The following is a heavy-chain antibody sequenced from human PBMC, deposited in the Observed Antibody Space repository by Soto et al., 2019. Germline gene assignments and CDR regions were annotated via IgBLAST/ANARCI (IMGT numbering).Heavy chain of an antibody. CDR1: GGTFSSYA. J-gene: IGHJ6*02. D-gene: IGHD2-2*02. V-gene: IGHV1-2*02. CDR2: INPNSGGT. CDR3: AILPGAYCSSTSCYTDYYYGMDV. Sequence: GASVKVSCKASGGTFSSYAISWVRQAPGQGLEWMGWINPNSGGTNYAQKFQGRVTMTRDTSISTAYMELSRLRSDDTAVYYRAILPGAYCSSTSCYTDYYYGMDVWGQGTTVTVSS.